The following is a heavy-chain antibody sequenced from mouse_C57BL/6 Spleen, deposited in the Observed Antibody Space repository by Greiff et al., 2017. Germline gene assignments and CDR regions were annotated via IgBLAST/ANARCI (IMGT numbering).Heavy chain of an antibody. CDR1: GYTFTSYW. D-gene: IGHD2-5*01. V-gene: IGHV1-72*01. CDR2: IDPNSGGT. Sequence: VQLQQSGAELVKPGASVKLSCKASGYTFTSYWMHWVKQRPGRGLEWIGRIDPNSGGTKYNEKFKSKATLTVDKPSSTAYMQLSSLTSGDSAVYYCARWDSNFDWYFDVWGTGTTVTVSS. J-gene: IGHJ1*03. CDR3: ARWDSNFDWYFDV.